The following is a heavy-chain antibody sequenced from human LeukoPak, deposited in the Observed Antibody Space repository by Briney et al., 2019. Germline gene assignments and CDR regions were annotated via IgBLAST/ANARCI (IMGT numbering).Heavy chain of an antibody. V-gene: IGHV3-23*01. CDR2: SSGSGGST. CDR1: GFTFSSYS. J-gene: IGHJ6*02. D-gene: IGHD3-10*01. Sequence: PGGSLRLSCAASGFTFSSYSMNWVRQAPGKGLEWVSGSSGSGGSTYYADSVKGRFTISRDNSNNTLYPQMNSLRADDTAVYYCARDRSYYGSGGHVYYYGMDVLGQGTTVIVSS. CDR3: ARDRSYYGSGGHVYYYGMDV.